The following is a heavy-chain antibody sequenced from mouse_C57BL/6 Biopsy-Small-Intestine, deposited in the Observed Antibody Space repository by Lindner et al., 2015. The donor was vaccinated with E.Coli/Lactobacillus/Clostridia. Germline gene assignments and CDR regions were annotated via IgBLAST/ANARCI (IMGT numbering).Heavy chain of an antibody. Sequence: VQLQESGAELVKPGASVKISCKASGYAFSDYWMNWVKQRPGKGLEWIGQIYPGDGDTNYNGKFKGKATLTADKSSSTAYMQLSSLTSEYSAVYFRAREDYGNSWFAYWGQGTLVTVSA. CDR1: GYAFSDYW. J-gene: IGHJ3*01. V-gene: IGHV1-80*01. CDR2: IYPGDGDT. CDR3: AREDYGNSWFAY. D-gene: IGHD2-1*01.